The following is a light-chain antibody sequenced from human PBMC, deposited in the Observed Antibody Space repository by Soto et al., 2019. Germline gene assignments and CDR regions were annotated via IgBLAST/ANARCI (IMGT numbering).Light chain of an antibody. CDR1: QSVSSSY. V-gene: IGKV3-20*01. CDR2: AAS. J-gene: IGKJ1*01. CDR3: QHYNSYSEA. Sequence: IVLTQSPGTLSLSPGERATLSCRASQSVSSSYLAWYQQKRGQAPSLLIYAASSRATGVPDRFSGGGSGADFTLTISSLQPDDFATYYCQHYNSYSEAFGQGTKVDI.